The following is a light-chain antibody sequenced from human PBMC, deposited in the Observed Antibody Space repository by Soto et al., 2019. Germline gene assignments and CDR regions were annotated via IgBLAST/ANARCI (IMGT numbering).Light chain of an antibody. CDR3: TSYTNRYTYV. Sequence: LDQPAAGSESPGQSITISCTGTSSDVGGYNYVAWYQQHPGKAPKLLIYNVSNRPSGVSNRFSGSKSGNTASLTISGLQAEDEADYYCTSYTNRYTYVFGTGTKVTVL. CDR1: SSDVGGYNY. CDR2: NVS. J-gene: IGLJ1*01. V-gene: IGLV2-14*01.